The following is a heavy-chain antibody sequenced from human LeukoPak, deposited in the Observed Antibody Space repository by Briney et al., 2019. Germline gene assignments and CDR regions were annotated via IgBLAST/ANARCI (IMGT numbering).Heavy chain of an antibody. Sequence: SQTLSLTCTVSGGSISSGGYYWSWIRQHPGKGLEWIGYIYYGGSTSYNPSLKSRVTIPVDTSKNQFSLKLNSVTAADTAVYYCARDHQGLDAFDIWGQGTMVTVSS. CDR3: ARDHQGLDAFDI. CDR2: IYYGGST. V-gene: IGHV4-31*03. CDR1: GGSISSGGYY. J-gene: IGHJ3*02.